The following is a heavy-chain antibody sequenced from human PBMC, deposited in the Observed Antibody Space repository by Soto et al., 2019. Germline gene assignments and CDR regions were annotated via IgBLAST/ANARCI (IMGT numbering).Heavy chain of an antibody. Sequence: VGSLCLSCAASGFTFSSYSMNWVRKAPGKGLEWVSSISSSSSYIYYADSVKGRFTISSDNANNSLYLQMNSLRAEDTAVYYCPREYYYDSSGYYVSDAFYIWGQGTMVTL. V-gene: IGHV3-21*01. CDR1: GFTFSSYS. CDR2: ISSSSSYI. D-gene: IGHD3-22*01. CDR3: PREYYYDSSGYYVSDAFYI. J-gene: IGHJ3*02.